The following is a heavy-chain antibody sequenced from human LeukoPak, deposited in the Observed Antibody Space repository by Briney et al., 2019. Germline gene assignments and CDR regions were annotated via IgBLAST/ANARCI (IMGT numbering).Heavy chain of an antibody. J-gene: IGHJ5*02. Sequence: SETLSLTCTVSGGSISSSSYYWGWIRQPPGKGLEWIGSIYYSGGTYYNPSLKSRVTISVDTSKNQFSLKLSSVTAADTAVYYCARAGYCSGGSCSGFDPWGQGTLVTVSS. CDR1: GGSISSSSYY. D-gene: IGHD2-15*01. CDR2: IYYSGGT. V-gene: IGHV4-39*01. CDR3: ARAGYCSGGSCSGFDP.